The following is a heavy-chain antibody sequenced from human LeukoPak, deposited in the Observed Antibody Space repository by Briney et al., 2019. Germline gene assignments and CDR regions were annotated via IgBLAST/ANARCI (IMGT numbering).Heavy chain of an antibody. CDR2: ITGSGGGT. J-gene: IGHJ2*01. CDR3: AKDQYCGGDCYSDSYWYFDL. CDR1: GFTFTTYA. Sequence: GGSLRLSCVASGFTFTTYAMNWVRQAPGKGLEWVSGITGSGGGTYYADSVKGRFTISRDNSKNTLYLQMNSLRAEDTAVYYCAKDQYCGGDCYSDSYWYFDLWGRGTLVTVSS. D-gene: IGHD2-21*01. V-gene: IGHV3-23*01.